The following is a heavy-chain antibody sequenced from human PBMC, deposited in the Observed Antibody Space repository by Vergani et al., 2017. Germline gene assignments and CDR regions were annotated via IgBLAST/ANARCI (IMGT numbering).Heavy chain of an antibody. Sequence: QVQLVQSGAEVKKPGASVKVSCKASGYTFTSYAMHWVRPAPGQRLEWMGWINTGNGNTKYSQKFQGRGTITRDTSASTAYMELSSLRSEVTAVYYCARAIGGYSGYGNFDYWGQGTLVTVSS. CDR2: INTGNGNT. V-gene: IGHV1-3*04. J-gene: IGHJ4*02. CDR3: ARAIGGYSGYGNFDY. D-gene: IGHD5-12*01. CDR1: GYTFTSYA.